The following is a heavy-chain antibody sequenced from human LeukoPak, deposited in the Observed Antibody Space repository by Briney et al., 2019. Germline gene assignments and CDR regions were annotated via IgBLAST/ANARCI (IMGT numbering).Heavy chain of an antibody. CDR2: IRYDGSNK. CDR1: GFTFSSYG. D-gene: IGHD2-2*01. V-gene: IGHV3-30*02. Sequence: QPGGSLRLSCAASGFTFSSYGMHWVRQAPGKGLEWMAFIRYDGSNKYYADSVKGRFTISRDNSKNTLYLQMNSLRAEDTAVYYCAKSRDIVVVPAAIGYWGQGTLVTVSS. CDR3: AKSRDIVVVPAAIGY. J-gene: IGHJ4*02.